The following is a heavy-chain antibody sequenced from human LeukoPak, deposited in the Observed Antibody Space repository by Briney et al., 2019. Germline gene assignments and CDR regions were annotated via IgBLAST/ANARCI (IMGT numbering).Heavy chain of an antibody. CDR3: ARGRGWESGLFDS. V-gene: IGHV4-59*12. D-gene: IGHD1-26*01. Sequence: KTSETLSLTCTVSGGSINSFYWSWIRQPPGKGLEWIAYIYYSGSTNYNPSLKSRVTISVDTSKNQFSLNLSSVTAADTAVYYCARGRGWESGLFDSWGQGTLVTVSS. J-gene: IGHJ4*02. CDR1: GGSINSFY. CDR2: IYYSGST.